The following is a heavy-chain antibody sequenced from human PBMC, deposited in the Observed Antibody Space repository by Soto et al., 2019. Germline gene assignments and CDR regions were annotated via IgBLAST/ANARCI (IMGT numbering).Heavy chain of an antibody. CDR3: ARDQLEGNWFDP. J-gene: IGHJ5*02. V-gene: IGHV4-30-2*01. CDR2: IYHSGNS. D-gene: IGHD1-1*01. CDR1: GGSISSGGYS. Sequence: QLQLQESGSGLVRPSQTLSLTCAVSGGSISSGGYSWNWIRQPPGKGLEWIGYIYHSGNSLYNPSLKSRDTXXVXQSKNQFSLKLSSVTAADTAVYYCARDQLEGNWFDPWGQGTLVPLSS.